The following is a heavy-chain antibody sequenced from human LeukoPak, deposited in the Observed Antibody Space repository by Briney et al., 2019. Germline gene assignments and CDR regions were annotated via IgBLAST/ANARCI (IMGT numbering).Heavy chain of an antibody. CDR3: ARGTALWFGELLTPFYFDY. D-gene: IGHD3-10*01. Sequence: GGSLRLSCAASGFTFSSYSMNWVRQAPGKGLEWVSYISSSSSTIYYADSVKGRFTISRDNAKNSLYLQMNSLRAEDTAVYYCARGTALWFGELLTPFYFDYWGQGTLVTVSS. CDR1: GFTFSSYS. CDR2: ISSSSSTI. V-gene: IGHV3-48*01. J-gene: IGHJ4*02.